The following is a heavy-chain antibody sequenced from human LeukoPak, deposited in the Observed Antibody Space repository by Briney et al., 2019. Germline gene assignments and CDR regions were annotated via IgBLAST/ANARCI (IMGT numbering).Heavy chain of an antibody. D-gene: IGHD3-10*01. CDR2: INHSGST. CDR1: GGSFSGYY. CDR3: ARARSPMVRGVINY. Sequence: SETLSLTCAVYGGSFSGYYWSWIRQPPGKGLEWIGEINHSGSTNCNPSLKSRVTISVDTSKNQFPLKLSSVTAADTAVYYCARARSPMVRGVINYWGQGTLVTVSS. J-gene: IGHJ4*02. V-gene: IGHV4-34*01.